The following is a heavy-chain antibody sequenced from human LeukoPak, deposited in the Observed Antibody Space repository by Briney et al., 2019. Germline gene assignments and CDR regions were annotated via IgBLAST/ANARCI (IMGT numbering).Heavy chain of an antibody. CDR3: ARGIRGSGLTRYYYMDI. J-gene: IGHJ6*03. CDR1: GYTFTGYD. V-gene: IGHV1-2*02. CDR2: MNPNSGGT. D-gene: IGHD3/OR15-3a*01. Sequence: ASVKVSCKASGYTFTGYDMHWVRQSPGQGLEWMGWMNPNSGGTNYAQKFQGRVTMTRDTSISTSYMEMSRLRSDDTAVYYCARGIRGSGLTRYYYMDIWGKGTTVTVSS.